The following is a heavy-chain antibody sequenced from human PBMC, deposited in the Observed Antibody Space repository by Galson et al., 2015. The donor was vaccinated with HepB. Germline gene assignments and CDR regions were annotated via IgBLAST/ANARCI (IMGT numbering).Heavy chain of an antibody. Sequence: QSGAEVKKPGESLKISCKGSGYSFTSYWIGWVRQMPGKGLEWMGIIYPGDSDTRYSPSFQGQVTISADKSISTAYLQWSSLKASDTAMYYCARRDYYDSSGYSRYGMDVWGQGTTVTVSS. CDR3: ARRDYYDSSGYSRYGMDV. CDR2: IYPGDSDT. V-gene: IGHV5-51*01. CDR1: GYSFTSYW. J-gene: IGHJ6*02. D-gene: IGHD3-22*01.